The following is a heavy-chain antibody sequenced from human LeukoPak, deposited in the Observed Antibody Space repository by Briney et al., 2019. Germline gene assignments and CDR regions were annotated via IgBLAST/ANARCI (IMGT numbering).Heavy chain of an antibody. V-gene: IGHV4-59*08. CDR2: IYYTGIT. CDR3: ARNDSSIHYRFRGGWFDP. D-gene: IGHD3-22*01. J-gene: IGHJ5*02. CDR1: GDSISSYY. Sequence: SETLSLTCTVSGDSISSYYWSWIRQPPGKGLEWIAYIYYTGITNYNPSLKTRVTISVDMSKNQFSLKLRSVTAADTAVYYCARNDSSIHYRFRGGWFDPWGQGTLVTVSS.